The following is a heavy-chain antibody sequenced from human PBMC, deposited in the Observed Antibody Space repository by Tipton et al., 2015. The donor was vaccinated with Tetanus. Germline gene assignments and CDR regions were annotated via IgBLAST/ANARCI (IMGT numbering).Heavy chain of an antibody. CDR3: ARGGSLRLLGYNNWKVEYYFDY. CDR1: GYTFTGYY. D-gene: IGHD1-1*01. J-gene: IGHJ4*02. Sequence: QMQLVQSGAEVKKPGASVKVSCKASGYTFTGYYMHWVRQAPGQGPEWMGWINPNSGGTNYAQKFQGWVTMTRDASISTAYMELSRLRSDDTAVYYCARGGSLRLLGYNNWKVEYYFDYWGQGTLVTVSS. CDR2: INPNSGGT. V-gene: IGHV1-2*04.